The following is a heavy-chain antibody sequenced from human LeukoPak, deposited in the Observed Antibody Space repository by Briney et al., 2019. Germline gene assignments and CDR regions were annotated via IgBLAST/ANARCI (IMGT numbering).Heavy chain of an antibody. CDR1: GFTFSSYG. J-gene: IGHJ3*02. Sequence: PGGSLRLSCAASGFTFSSYGMHWVRQAPGKGLEWVAVISYDGSNKYYADSVKGRFTISRDNSKKTLYLQMNSLRAEDTAVYYCAKLPSGTDAFDIWGQGTMVTVSS. CDR3: AKLPSGTDAFDI. CDR2: ISYDGSNK. V-gene: IGHV3-30*18. D-gene: IGHD2-2*01.